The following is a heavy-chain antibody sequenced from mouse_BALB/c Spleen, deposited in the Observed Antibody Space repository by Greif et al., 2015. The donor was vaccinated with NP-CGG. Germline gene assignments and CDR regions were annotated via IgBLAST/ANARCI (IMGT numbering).Heavy chain of an antibody. Sequence: EVQLQQSGAALVRSGASVKLSCTASGFNIKDYYMHWVKQSPEQGLEWIGWIDPENGDTEYAPKFQGKATMTADTSSNTAYLQLSSLTSEDTAVYYCNGNWFAYWGQGTLVTVSA. CDR2: IDPENGDT. CDR3: NGNWFAY. V-gene: IGHV14-4*02. J-gene: IGHJ3*01. CDR1: GFNIKDYY.